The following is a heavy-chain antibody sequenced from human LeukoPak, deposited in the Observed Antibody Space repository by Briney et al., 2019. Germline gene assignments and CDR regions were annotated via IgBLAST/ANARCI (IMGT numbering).Heavy chain of an antibody. V-gene: IGHV4-31*03. J-gene: IGHJ4*02. Sequence: PSETLSLTCTVSGGSISSGSYYWSWIRQHPGKGLEWIGYIYYSGSTYYNPSLKSRVTISVDTSKNQFSLKLSSVTAADTAVYYCASISSTTVTYLDYWGQGTLVTVSS. CDR2: IYYSGST. D-gene: IGHD4-17*01. CDR1: GGSISSGSYY. CDR3: ASISSTTVTYLDY.